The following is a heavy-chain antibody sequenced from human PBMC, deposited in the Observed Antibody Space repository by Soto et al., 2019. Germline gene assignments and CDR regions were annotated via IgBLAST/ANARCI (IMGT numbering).Heavy chain of an antibody. D-gene: IGHD5-18*01. J-gene: IGHJ6*02. CDR3: ARLHSHGTYGMDV. CDR1: GGSFTYT. CDR2: IIPIFGTA. V-gene: IGHV1-69*13. Sequence: SVKVSCKASGGSFTYTLSWVRQAPGQGLEWMGGIIPIFGTANYAQKFQGRVTITADESTKTAYMELSTLRSGDTAVYYCARLHSHGTYGMDVWGQGTTVTVSS.